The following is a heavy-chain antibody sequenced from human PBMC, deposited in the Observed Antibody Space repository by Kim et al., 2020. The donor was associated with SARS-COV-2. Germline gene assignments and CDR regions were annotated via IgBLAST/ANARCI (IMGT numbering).Heavy chain of an antibody. D-gene: IGHD3-22*01. V-gene: IGHV1-69*13. CDR2: IIPIFGTA. CDR3: VAERHYYDSSGYYPFDY. Sequence: SVKVSCKASGGTFSSYAISWVRQAPGQGLEWMGGIIPIFGTANYAQKFQGRVTITADESTSTAYMELSSLRSEDTAVYYCVAERHYYDSSGYYPFDYWGQGTLVTVSS. CDR1: GGTFSSYA. J-gene: IGHJ4*02.